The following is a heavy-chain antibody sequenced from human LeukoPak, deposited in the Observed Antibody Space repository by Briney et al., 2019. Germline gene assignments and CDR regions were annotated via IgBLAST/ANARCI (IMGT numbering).Heavy chain of an antibody. J-gene: IGHJ4*02. Sequence: ASVKVSCKASGYTFTSYGISWVRQAPGQGLEWMGWISAYNGNTGYAQKFQGRLTMTRNTAINTAYMELSGLRSEDTAVYYCARESGDILVVPYYWGQGTLVTVSS. CDR1: GYTFTSYG. V-gene: IGHV1-8*02. CDR2: ISAYNGNT. D-gene: IGHD2-2*01. CDR3: ARESGDILVVPYY.